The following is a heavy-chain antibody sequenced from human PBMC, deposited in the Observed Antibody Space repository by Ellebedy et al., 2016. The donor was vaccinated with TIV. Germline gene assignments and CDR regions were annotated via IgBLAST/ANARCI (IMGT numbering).Heavy chain of an antibody. CDR2: ISGSGVTT. CDR1: GFTFDTYA. Sequence: GESLKISCADSGFTFDTYAMSWVRQAPGKGLEWVSHISGSGVTTYYADSVRGRFSISRDNSKNTLYPQMNSLRADDTAVYYCAGFRGEAVAGNWFDPWGQGTLVTVSS. J-gene: IGHJ5*02. D-gene: IGHD6-19*01. V-gene: IGHV3-23*01. CDR3: AGFRGEAVAGNWFDP.